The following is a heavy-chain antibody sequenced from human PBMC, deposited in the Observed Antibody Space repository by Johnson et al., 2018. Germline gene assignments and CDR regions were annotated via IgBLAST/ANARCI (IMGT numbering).Heavy chain of an antibody. CDR2: IAYDGSNK. D-gene: IGHD4-17*01. Sequence: QVQLVQSGGGVVQXGRSLRLXCAASGFTFSSYAMHWVRQAPGKGLEWVAVIAYDGSNKYYADSVKGRFTISRDNSKNMLYLQMNSLRAEDTAVYYCGYGRDVWGQGTTVTVSS. V-gene: IGHV3-30*14. J-gene: IGHJ6*02. CDR3: GYGRDV. CDR1: GFTFSSYA.